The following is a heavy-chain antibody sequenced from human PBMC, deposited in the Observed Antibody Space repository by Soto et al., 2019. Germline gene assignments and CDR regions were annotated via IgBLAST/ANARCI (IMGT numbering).Heavy chain of an antibody. CDR2: IYYSGST. J-gene: IGHJ4*02. CDR1: GGSISSGGYY. D-gene: IGHD6-13*01. V-gene: IGHV4-31*01. Sequence: SETLSLTCTVSGGSISSGGYYWSWIRQHPGKGLEWIGYIYYSGSTYYNPSLKSQVTISVGTSKNQFSLKLSSVTAADTAVYYCSRGIAAACSDYWGQGTLVTVSS. CDR3: SRGIAAACSDY.